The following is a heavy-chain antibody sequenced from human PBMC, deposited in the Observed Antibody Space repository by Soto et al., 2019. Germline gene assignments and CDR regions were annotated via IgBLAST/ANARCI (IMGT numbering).Heavy chain of an antibody. D-gene: IGHD7-27*01. CDR3: AKGPNPSMSFDD. Sequence: VSLRLSCAASGFTFSIYAMTWVRQAPGKGLEWVSTTGATGRTTYYADSVKGRFTVSRDNSKNTLDLQMSSLRAEDTAVYYCAKGPNPSMSFDDWGQGTLVTL. J-gene: IGHJ4*02. CDR2: TGATGRTT. V-gene: IGHV3-23*01. CDR1: GFTFSIYA.